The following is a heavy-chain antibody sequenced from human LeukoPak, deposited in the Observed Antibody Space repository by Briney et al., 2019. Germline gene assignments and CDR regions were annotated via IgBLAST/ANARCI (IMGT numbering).Heavy chain of an antibody. Sequence: SQTLSLTCTVSGGSISSGDYYWSWIRQPPGKGLEWIGYIYYSGSTYYNPSLKSRVTISVDTSKHQFSLKLSSVTAADTAVYYCARGRRRDWFDPWGQGTLVTVSS. J-gene: IGHJ5*02. CDR1: GGSISSGDYY. V-gene: IGHV4-30-4*08. D-gene: IGHD6-25*01. CDR3: ARGRRRDWFDP. CDR2: IYYSGST.